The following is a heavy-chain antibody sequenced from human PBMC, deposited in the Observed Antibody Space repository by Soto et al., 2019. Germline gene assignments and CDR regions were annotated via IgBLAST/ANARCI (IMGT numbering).Heavy chain of an antibody. J-gene: IGHJ4*02. D-gene: IGHD3-3*01. Sequence: GGSLRLSCTASGFTFSDYAFNWVRQAPGKGLEWVGRIRGKAYSRTTEYAASVRGRFTISRDDSKSIAYLQMISLKTEDTAVYYCTRADFLSGFPDYWGQGTLVTVS. V-gene: IGHV3-49*04. CDR3: TRADFLSGFPDY. CDR1: GFTFSDYA. CDR2: IRGKAYSRTT.